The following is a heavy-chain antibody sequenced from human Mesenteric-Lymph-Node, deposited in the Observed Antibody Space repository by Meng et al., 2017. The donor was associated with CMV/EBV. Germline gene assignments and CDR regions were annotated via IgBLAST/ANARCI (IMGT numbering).Heavy chain of an antibody. D-gene: IGHD5-24*01. CDR2: IYSGGST. V-gene: IGHV3-53*01. CDR1: GFTVSSHY. Sequence: GESLKISCAASGFTVSSHYMSWVRQAPGKGLEWVSVIYSGGSTYYADSVKGRFTISRDNSKNTLYLQMNSLRAEDTAVYYCAREGDGYNSPFDYWGQGTLVTVSS. CDR3: AREGDGYNSPFDY. J-gene: IGHJ4*02.